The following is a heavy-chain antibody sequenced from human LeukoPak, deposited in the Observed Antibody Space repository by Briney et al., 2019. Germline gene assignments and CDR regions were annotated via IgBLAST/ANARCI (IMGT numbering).Heavy chain of an antibody. CDR1: GGSFSGYY. Sequence: TSETLSLTCAVYGGSFSGYYWSWIRQPPGKGLEWIGEINHSGSTNYNPSLKSRVTISVDTSKNQFSLKLSSVTAADTAVYYCARDSGLDVWGQGTTVTVSS. D-gene: IGHD3-10*01. J-gene: IGHJ6*02. V-gene: IGHV4-34*01. CDR3: ARDSGLDV. CDR2: INHSGST.